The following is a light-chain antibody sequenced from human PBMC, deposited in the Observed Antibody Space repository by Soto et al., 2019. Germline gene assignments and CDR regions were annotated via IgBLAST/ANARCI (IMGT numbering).Light chain of an antibody. V-gene: IGKV3D-20*02. CDR1: QTVRNNY. J-gene: IGKJ4*01. CDR3: QQISRYSLT. Sequence: EIVMTQSPATLSVSPWGTATLSCSASQTVRNNYLAWYQQKPGQAPRLLIYDASSRATGIPDRFSGGGSGTDFTLTISRLEPEDFAVYYCQQISRYSLTFGRGTKVDIK. CDR2: DAS.